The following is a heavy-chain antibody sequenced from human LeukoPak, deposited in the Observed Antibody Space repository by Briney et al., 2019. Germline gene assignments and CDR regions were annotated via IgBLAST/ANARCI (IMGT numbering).Heavy chain of an antibody. J-gene: IGHJ3*02. D-gene: IGHD4-17*01. Sequence: ASVKVSCKASGYTFTGYYMHWVRQAPGQGLEWMGWINPNSGGTNYAQKFQGRVTMTRDTSISTAYMELSRLRSDDTAVYYCAGDSGYGDYRDAFDIWGQGTMVTVSS. CDR1: GYTFTGYY. CDR2: INPNSGGT. CDR3: AGDSGYGDYRDAFDI. V-gene: IGHV1-2*02.